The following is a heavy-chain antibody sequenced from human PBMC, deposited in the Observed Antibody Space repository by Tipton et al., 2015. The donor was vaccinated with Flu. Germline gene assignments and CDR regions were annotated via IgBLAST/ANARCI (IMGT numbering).Heavy chain of an antibody. CDR1: GFTFSSYA. Sequence: SLRLSCAASGFTFSSYAMSWVRQAPGKGLEWVSAISGSGGSTYYADSVKGRFTISRDNSKNTLYLQMNSRRAEDTAVYYCARELEQGLVGGDLGYWGQGTLVTVSS. J-gene: IGHJ4*02. CDR3: ARELEQGLVGGDLGY. D-gene: IGHD6-19*01. CDR2: ISGSGGST. V-gene: IGHV3-23*01.